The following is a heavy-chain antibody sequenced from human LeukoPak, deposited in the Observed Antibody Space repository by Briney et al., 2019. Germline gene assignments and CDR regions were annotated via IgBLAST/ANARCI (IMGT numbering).Heavy chain of an antibody. D-gene: IGHD6-13*01. V-gene: IGHV3-7*01. CDR3: ARAHSIAAAGTIWFDP. J-gene: IGHJ5*02. Sequence: GGPLSHPCGVSGIHLSSFWMSWVRQAPGKGLEWVAKIKQDGWEKYYVDSVKGRFTISRDNSKNTLYLRMNSLRAEDTAVYYCARAHSIAAAGTIWFDPWGQGTLVTVSS. CDR2: IKQDGWEK. CDR1: GIHLSSFW.